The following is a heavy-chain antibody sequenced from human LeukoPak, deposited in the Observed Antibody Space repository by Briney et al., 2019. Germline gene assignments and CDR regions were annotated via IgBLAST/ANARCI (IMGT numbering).Heavy chain of an antibody. CDR3: ARDGSSGWAIYYYYGMDV. CDR1: GYTFTSYG. J-gene: IGHJ6*02. CDR2: ISAYNGNT. V-gene: IGHV1-18*01. Sequence: ASVKVSCKASGYTFTSYGISWVRQAPGQGPEWVGWISAYNGNTNYAQKLQGRVTMTTDTSTSTAYMELRSLRSDDTAVYYCARDGSSGWAIYYYYGMDVWGQGTTVTVSS. D-gene: IGHD6-19*01.